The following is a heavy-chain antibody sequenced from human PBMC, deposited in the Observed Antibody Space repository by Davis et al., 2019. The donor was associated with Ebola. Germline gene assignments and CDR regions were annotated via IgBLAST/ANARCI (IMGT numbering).Heavy chain of an antibody. V-gene: IGHV4-34*01. Sequence: MPSETLSLTCAVYGGSFSGYYWSWIRQPPGKGLEWIGEINHSGSTNYNPSLKSRVTISVDTSKNQFSLKLSSVTAADTAVYYCARGSGIEWELDYYDGMDVWGQGTTVTVSS. CDR1: GGSFSGYY. D-gene: IGHD1-26*01. CDR3: ARGSGIEWELDYYDGMDV. J-gene: IGHJ6*02. CDR2: INHSGST.